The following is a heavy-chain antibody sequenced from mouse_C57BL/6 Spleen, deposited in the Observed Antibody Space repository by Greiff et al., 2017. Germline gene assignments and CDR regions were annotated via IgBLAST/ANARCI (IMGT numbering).Heavy chain of an antibody. V-gene: IGHV1-69*01. Sequence: VQLQQPGAELVMPGASVKLSCKASGYTFTSYWMHWVKQRPGQGLEWIGEIDPSDSYTNYNQKFKGKSTLTVDKSSSTAYMQLSSLTSEDSAVYYCARGYYYGCSYVGYWGQGTTLTVSS. CDR2: IDPSDSYT. CDR1: GYTFTSYW. CDR3: ARGYYYGCSYVGY. D-gene: IGHD1-1*01. J-gene: IGHJ2*01.